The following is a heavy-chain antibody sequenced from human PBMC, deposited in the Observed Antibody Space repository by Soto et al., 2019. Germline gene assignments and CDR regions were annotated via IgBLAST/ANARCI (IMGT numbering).Heavy chain of an antibody. J-gene: IGHJ4*01. D-gene: IGHD3-10*02. Sequence: GGSLRLSCAASGFTFSSYVTHWVRQAPGKGLEWVAVISHDGSKKYYADSVKGRFTISRDNSKNTLYLQMNSLRAEDTAVYYCVRDRDLYRDMFHADLWGQGTLVTGSS. V-gene: IGHV3-30*03. CDR2: ISHDGSKK. CDR3: VRDRDLYRDMFHADL. CDR1: GFTFSSYV.